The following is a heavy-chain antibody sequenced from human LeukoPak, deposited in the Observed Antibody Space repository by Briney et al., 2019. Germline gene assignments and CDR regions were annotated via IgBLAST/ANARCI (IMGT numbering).Heavy chain of an antibody. V-gene: IGHV3-30*03. CDR3: ARVDYGDYAGEDY. Sequence: GGSLRLSCAASGFTFSSYSMNWVRQAPGKGLEWVAFMSYDGSTKSYANSVKGRFSVSRDNAKNSLYLQMNSLRAEDTAVYYCARVDYGDYAGEDYWGQGTLVTVSS. J-gene: IGHJ4*02. CDR2: MSYDGSTK. CDR1: GFTFSSYS. D-gene: IGHD4-17*01.